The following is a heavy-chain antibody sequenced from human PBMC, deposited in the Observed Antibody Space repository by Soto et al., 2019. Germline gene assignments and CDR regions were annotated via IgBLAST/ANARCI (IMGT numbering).Heavy chain of an antibody. CDR2: INAGNGNT. CDR3: ARDGIAAAGTGWFDP. D-gene: IGHD6-13*01. Sequence: QVQLVQSGAEEKKPGASVKVSCKASGYTFTSHAMHWVRQAPGQRLEGMGWINAGNGNTKNIQKFQGRVTITTDTSXGTAYMELSSLRSEDTAVYYCARDGIAAAGTGWFDPWGQGTLVTVSS. J-gene: IGHJ5*02. CDR1: GYTFTSHA. V-gene: IGHV1-3*05.